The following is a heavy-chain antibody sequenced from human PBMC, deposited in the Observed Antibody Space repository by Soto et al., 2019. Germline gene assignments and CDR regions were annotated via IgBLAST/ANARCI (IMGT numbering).Heavy chain of an antibody. V-gene: IGHV1-69*13. CDR2: IIPIFGTA. CDR1: GGTFSSYA. D-gene: IGHD3-10*01. Sequence: ASVKVSCKASGGTFSSYAISWVRQAPGQGLEWMGGIIPIFGTANYAQKFQGRVTITADESTSTAYMELSGLNSDDTAVYYCATPTPLRGAMIPNINFDFWGQGTPVTVSS. J-gene: IGHJ4*02. CDR3: ATPTPLRGAMIPNINFDF.